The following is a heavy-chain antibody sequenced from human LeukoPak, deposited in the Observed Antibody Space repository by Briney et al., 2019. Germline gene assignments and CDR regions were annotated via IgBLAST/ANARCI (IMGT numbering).Heavy chain of an antibody. CDR1: GGSISSYY. J-gene: IGHJ6*02. V-gene: IGHV4-59*01. D-gene: IGHD1-26*01. Sequence: SETLSLTCTVSGGSISSYYWSWIRQPPGKGLEWIGYIYYSGSTNYNPSLKSRLTLSVDTSKNQFSLKLSSVTAADTAVYYCARDQGGGMDVWGQGTTVTVSS. CDR2: IYYSGST. CDR3: ARDQGGGMDV.